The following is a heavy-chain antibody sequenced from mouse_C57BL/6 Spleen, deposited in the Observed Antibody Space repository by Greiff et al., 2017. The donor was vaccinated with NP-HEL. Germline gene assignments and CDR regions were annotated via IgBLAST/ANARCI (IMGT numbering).Heavy chain of an antibody. CDR2: INPSSGYT. J-gene: IGHJ2*01. Sequence: VQLQQSGAELARPGASVKMSCKASGYTFPSYTMHWVKQRPGQGLEWIGYINPSSGYTKYNQKFKDKATLTADKSSSTAYMQLSSLTSEDSAVYYCASYYSNYEGNFDYWGQGTTLTVSS. V-gene: IGHV1-4*01. D-gene: IGHD2-5*01. CDR3: ASYYSNYEGNFDY. CDR1: GYTFPSYT.